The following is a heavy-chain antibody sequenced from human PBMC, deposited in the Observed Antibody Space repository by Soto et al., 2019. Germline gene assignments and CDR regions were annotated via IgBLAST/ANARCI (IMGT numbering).Heavy chain of an antibody. Sequence: EVQLVESGGDLVQPGGSLRLSCAASGFVVYNNYMSWVRQAPGKGLEWVSIIYSDGTIYYADSVKGRFTISRDNSKNTLYLKMNGLRDEDTAMYYCASAERGYGSRYGFDYWGQGTLVTVSS. D-gene: IGHD2-2*01. CDR2: IYSDGTI. CDR1: GFVVYNNY. J-gene: IGHJ4*02. V-gene: IGHV3-66*01. CDR3: ASAERGYGSRYGFDY.